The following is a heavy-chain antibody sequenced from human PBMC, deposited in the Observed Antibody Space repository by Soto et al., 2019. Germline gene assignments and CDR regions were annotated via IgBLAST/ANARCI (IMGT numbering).Heavy chain of an antibody. D-gene: IGHD1-1*01. J-gene: IGHJ4*02. CDR2: IIPIFGTA. Sequence: QVQLVQSGAEVKKPGSSVKVSCKASGGTFSSYAISWVRQAPGQGLEWMGGIIPIFGTADYAQKFQGRVTITADESTSTAYMEQRSLRSEDTAVYYCASMLDHYYFDYWGQGTLVTVSA. V-gene: IGHV1-69*12. CDR1: GGTFSSYA. CDR3: ASMLDHYYFDY.